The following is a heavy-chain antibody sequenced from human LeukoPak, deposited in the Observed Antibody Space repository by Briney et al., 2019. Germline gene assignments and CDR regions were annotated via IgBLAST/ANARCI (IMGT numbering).Heavy chain of an antibody. Sequence: GGSLRLSCEASGFTFNKFAMSWVRRAPGKGPEWVSAIGSSGATTFYADSVKGRCTISRDNSKNTVYLEMNSLRAEDTAIYYCAKVSVGPLSRPTHVALYYGMDVWGQGTTVTVSS. CDR2: IGSSGATT. CDR3: AKVSVGPLSRPTHVALYYGMDV. D-gene: IGHD2-8*01. J-gene: IGHJ6*02. V-gene: IGHV3-23*01. CDR1: GFTFNKFA.